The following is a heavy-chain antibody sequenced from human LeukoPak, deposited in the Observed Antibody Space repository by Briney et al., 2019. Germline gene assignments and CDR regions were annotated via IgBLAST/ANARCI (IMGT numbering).Heavy chain of an antibody. CDR3: ARELITFGGVIVYTYFDY. J-gene: IGHJ4*02. CDR2: INHSGST. CDR1: GGSFSGYY. D-gene: IGHD3-16*02. V-gene: IGHV4-34*01. Sequence: SETLSLTCAAYGGSFSGYYWSWIRQPPGKGLEWIGEINHSGSTNYNPSLKSGVTISVETSKNQFSLKLSSVTAADTAVYYCARELITFGGVIVYTYFDYWGQGTLVTVSS.